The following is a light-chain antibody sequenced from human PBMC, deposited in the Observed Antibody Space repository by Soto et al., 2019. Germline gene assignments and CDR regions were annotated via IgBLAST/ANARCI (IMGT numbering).Light chain of an antibody. J-gene: IGKJ5*01. CDR3: MQSTQLPPT. V-gene: IGKV2D-29*02. CDR1: QSLLHITGETF. Sequence: DVVMTQTPLSLSVAPGQPASISCKSSQSLLHITGETFLFWYLQKPGQSPQLLIYEVSTRVSGVPDRFSGGGSGTDFTLEISRVETDDVGIYYCMQSTQLPPTFGQGTRLGIE. CDR2: EVS.